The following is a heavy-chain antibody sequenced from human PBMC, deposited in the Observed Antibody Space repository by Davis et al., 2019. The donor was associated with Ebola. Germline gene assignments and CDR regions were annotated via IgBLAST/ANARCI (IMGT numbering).Heavy chain of an antibody. Sequence: ASVKVSCKASGYPFTSYGISWVRQAPGQGLERMGWISVYNGKTNYVQKLQGRVTMTTDTSTTTVYMELRSLTSDDTAVYYCARGLYGDYLRDYWGQGTLVTVSS. CDR3: ARGLYGDYLRDY. V-gene: IGHV1-18*01. CDR2: ISVYNGKT. CDR1: GYPFTSYG. J-gene: IGHJ4*02. D-gene: IGHD4-17*01.